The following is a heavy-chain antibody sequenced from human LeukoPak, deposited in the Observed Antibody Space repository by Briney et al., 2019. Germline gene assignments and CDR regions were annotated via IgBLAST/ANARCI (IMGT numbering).Heavy chain of an antibody. CDR1: GYTFTSYG. J-gene: IGHJ4*02. V-gene: IGHV3-33*01. CDR3: ARDLSYGSGEF. Sequence: GGSLGLSCAASGYTFTSYGMHWVRQAPGKGLEWVAAIWYDGSKKIYADSVRGRFTISRDDSKNTLYLQMNSLRAEDTAVYYCARDLSYGSGEFWGQGTLVTVSS. CDR2: IWYDGSKK. D-gene: IGHD3-10*01.